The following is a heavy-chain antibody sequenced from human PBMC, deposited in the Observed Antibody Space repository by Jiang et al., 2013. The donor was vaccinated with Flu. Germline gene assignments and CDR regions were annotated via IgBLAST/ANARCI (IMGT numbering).Heavy chain of an antibody. D-gene: IGHD6-13*01. CDR1: GDGVSSNSAA. CDR2: TYYRSKWYN. CDR3: ATGYSSSRGLDY. Sequence: TSQTLSLTCAISGDGVSSNSAAWNWIRQSPSRGLEWLGRTYYRSKWYNDYAVSVKSRITINPDTSKNQFSLQLNSVTPEDTAVYYCATGYSSSRGLDYWGQGTLVTVSS. J-gene: IGHJ4*02. V-gene: IGHV6-1*01.